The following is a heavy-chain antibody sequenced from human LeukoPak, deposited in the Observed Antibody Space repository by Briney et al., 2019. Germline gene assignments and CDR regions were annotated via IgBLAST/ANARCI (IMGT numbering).Heavy chain of an antibody. Sequence: PGGSLRLSCAASGFTFSSYAMSWVRQAPGKGLEWVAFIRYDGSNKYYADSVKGRFTISRDNSKNTLYLQMNSLRAEDTAVYYCAILWGTGYSSGWYRAPRSPRLDYWGQGTLVTVSS. CDR2: IRYDGSNK. V-gene: IGHV3-30*02. D-gene: IGHD6-19*01. CDR1: GFTFSSYA. J-gene: IGHJ4*02. CDR3: AILWGTGYSSGWYRAPRSPRLDY.